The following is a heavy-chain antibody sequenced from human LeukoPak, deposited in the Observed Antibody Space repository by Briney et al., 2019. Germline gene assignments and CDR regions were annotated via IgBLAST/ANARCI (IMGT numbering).Heavy chain of an antibody. J-gene: IGHJ4*02. CDR1: GYTFPSYG. D-gene: IGHD1-1*01. CDR2: MNPNSGNT. CDR3: ARGLGNDGIFDY. Sequence: GASVKVSCKASGYTFPSYGISWVRQAPGQGLEWMGWMNPNSGNTGYAQKFQGRVTMTRNTSISTAYMELSSLRSEDTAVYYCARGLGNDGIFDYWGQGTLVTVSS. V-gene: IGHV1-8*01.